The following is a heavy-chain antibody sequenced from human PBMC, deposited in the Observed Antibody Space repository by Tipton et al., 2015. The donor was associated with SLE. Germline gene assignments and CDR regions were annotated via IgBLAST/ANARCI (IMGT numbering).Heavy chain of an antibody. CDR3: ARMVQGVHNWFDP. CDR1: GFTFSSYS. D-gene: IGHD3-10*01. Sequence: SGFTFSSYSMNWVRQAPGKGLEWASSISSSSSYRHYADSVKGRFTISRDNAKNSLYLQMNSLRAEDTAVYYCARMVQGVHNWFDPWGQGTLVTVSS. J-gene: IGHJ5*02. V-gene: IGHV3-21*03. CDR2: ISSSSSYR.